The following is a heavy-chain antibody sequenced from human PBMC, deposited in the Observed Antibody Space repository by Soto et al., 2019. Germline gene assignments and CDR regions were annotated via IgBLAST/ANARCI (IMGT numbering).Heavy chain of an antibody. CDR2: IYYSGST. Sequence: SETLSLTCTVSGGSISSYYWSWIRQPLGKGLEWIGYIYYSGSTNYNPSLKSRVTISVDTSKNQFSLKLSSVTAAYTAVYYCGRGRYDYGDYVYLGQGTVVTVSS. V-gene: IGHV4-59*01. CDR1: GGSISSYY. CDR3: GRGRYDYGDYVY. D-gene: IGHD4-17*01. J-gene: IGHJ4*02.